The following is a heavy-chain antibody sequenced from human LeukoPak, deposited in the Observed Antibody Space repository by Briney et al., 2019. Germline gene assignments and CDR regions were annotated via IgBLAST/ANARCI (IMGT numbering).Heavy chain of an antibody. D-gene: IGHD2-15*01. CDR2: IRYDGSNK. CDR3: AKSHCATDTCSYDD. Sequence: GGSLRLSCAASGFTFSGYDMHWVRQAPGKGLEWVAFIRYDGSNKYYADSVKGRFTISRDNSKNTLYLQMNSLRAEDTAVYYCAKSHCATDTCSYDDWGQGTLVTVSA. CDR1: GFTFSGYD. J-gene: IGHJ4*02. V-gene: IGHV3-30*02.